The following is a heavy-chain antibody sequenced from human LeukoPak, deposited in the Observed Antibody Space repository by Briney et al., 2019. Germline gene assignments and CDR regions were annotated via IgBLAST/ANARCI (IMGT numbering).Heavy chain of an antibody. D-gene: IGHD1-26*01. J-gene: IGHJ4*02. CDR1: GFTFSSYS. Sequence: GGSLRLSCAASGFTFSSYSMNWVRQAPGKGLEWVSFISTSSIYIYYADSVKGRFTISRDNAKNSLYLQMNSLRAEDTAVYYCAKQRWELLPYFDYWGQGTLVTVSP. CDR2: ISTSSIYI. V-gene: IGHV3-21*04. CDR3: AKQRWELLPYFDY.